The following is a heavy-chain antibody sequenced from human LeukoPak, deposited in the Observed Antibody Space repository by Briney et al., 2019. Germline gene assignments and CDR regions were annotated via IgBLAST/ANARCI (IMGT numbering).Heavy chain of an antibody. CDR3: ARDVDTAMVSYFDY. CDR1: GFTFSSYW. CDR2: IKQDGSEK. V-gene: IGHV3-7*01. Sequence: GGSLRLSCASSGFTFSSYWMSWVRQAPGKGLEWVANIKQDGSEKYYVDSVKGRFTISRDNAKNSLYLQMNSLRAEDTAVYYCARDVDTAMVSYFDYWGQGTLVTVSS. J-gene: IGHJ4*02. D-gene: IGHD5-18*01.